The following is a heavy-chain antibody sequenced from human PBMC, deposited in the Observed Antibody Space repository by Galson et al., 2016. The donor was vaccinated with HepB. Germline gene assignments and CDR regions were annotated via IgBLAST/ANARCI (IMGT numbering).Heavy chain of an antibody. Sequence: ETLSLTCSVSGGTVSSAGFSWHWIRQPPGEGLEWIGYTSFSGITNYSPSLKSRLTISIDTSKNKFSLTLTSMTAADTATYYCARWGGSGFTFWGQGTLVTVSS. V-gene: IGHV4-61*08. CDR3: ARWGGSGFTF. CDR1: GGTVSSAGFS. CDR2: TSFSGIT. J-gene: IGHJ4*02. D-gene: IGHD3-16*01.